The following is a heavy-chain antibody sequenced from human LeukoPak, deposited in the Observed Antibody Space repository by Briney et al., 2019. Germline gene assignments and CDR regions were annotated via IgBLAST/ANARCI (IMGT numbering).Heavy chain of an antibody. D-gene: IGHD3-22*01. V-gene: IGHV4-39*02. Sequence: SETLSLTCTVSGGSISSSSYYWGWIRQPPGKGLEWIGSIYYSGSIYYNLSLKSRVTISLDTSKTHSSLNLSSVTAADTAVYYCARLRNHYYDSSGYYRGVFDIWGQGTMVTVSS. J-gene: IGHJ3*02. CDR1: GGSISSSSYY. CDR2: IYYSGSI. CDR3: ARLRNHYYDSSGYYRGVFDI.